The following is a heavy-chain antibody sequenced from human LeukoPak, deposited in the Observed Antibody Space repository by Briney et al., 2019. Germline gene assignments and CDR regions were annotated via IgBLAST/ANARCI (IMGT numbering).Heavy chain of an antibody. D-gene: IGHD5-12*01. CDR3: AREGVATISSDAFDI. J-gene: IGHJ3*02. Sequence: GGSLRLSCAASGFTFSSYGMDWVRQAPGKGLEWVSYISSSGSTIYYADSVKGRFTISRDNAKNSLYLQMNSLRAEDTAVYYCAREGVATISSDAFDIWGQGTMVTVSS. CDR2: ISSSGSTI. CDR1: GFTFSSYG. V-gene: IGHV3-48*03.